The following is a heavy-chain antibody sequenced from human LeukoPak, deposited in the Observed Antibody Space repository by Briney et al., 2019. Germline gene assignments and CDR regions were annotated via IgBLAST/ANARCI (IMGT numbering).Heavy chain of an antibody. D-gene: IGHD3-10*01. CDR1: GFTFGDYP. V-gene: IGHV3-49*03. CDR2: IRTKAYGETT. J-gene: IGHJ3*01. Sequence: GGSLRLSCTASGFTFGDYPMSWFRQAPGKGLEWITYIRTKAYGETTEYAASVTGRFSISRDDSNSIAYLQMNSLKTEDTAVYYCTRAVRLSGDSFDVWGHGTMVTVSS. CDR3: TRAVRLSGDSFDV.